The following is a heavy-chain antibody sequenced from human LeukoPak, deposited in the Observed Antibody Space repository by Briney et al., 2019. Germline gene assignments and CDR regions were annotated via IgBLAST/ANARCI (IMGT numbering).Heavy chain of an antibody. Sequence: GGSLRLSCAASGYTFSNAWMSWVRQAPGKGMEWVGRIKSTTDGRTTDYSAPVIGRFTISRDDSKNTLYLQINSLKTEDTAVYNCTTDLALVGATTYFDYWGQGTLVTVSS. CDR2: IKSTTDGRTT. CDR3: TTDLALVGATTYFDY. D-gene: IGHD1-26*01. V-gene: IGHV3-15*01. J-gene: IGHJ4*02. CDR1: GYTFSNAW.